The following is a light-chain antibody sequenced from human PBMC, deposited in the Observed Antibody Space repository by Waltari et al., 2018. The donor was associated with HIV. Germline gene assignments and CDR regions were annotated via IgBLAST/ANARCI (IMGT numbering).Light chain of an antibody. CDR1: SSDVGGYDS. J-gene: IGLJ3*02. CDR2: EVI. V-gene: IGLV2-11*01. CDR3: CSYAGTYTYVL. Sequence: QSALTQPRSVSGSPGQSVTISCTGTSSDVGGYDSVSWYLQHPGKVPKLIIYEVIKRPSGVPDRFSGSKSGNTASLTISGLQTEDEADYFCCSYAGTYTYVLFG.